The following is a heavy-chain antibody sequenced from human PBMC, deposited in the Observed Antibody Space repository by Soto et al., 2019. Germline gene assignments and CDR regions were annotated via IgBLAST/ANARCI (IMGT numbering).Heavy chain of an antibody. D-gene: IGHD2-15*01. CDR2: IIPIFGTA. CDR1: GGTFSSYA. CDR3: ARAGYCSGGSCYRAPSNYYYGMDV. J-gene: IGHJ6*02. Sequence: SVKVSCKDSGGTFSSYAISWVRQAPGQGLEWMGGIIPIFGTANYAQKFQGRVTITADESTSTAYTELSSLRSEDTAVYYCARAGYCSGGSCYRAPSNYYYGMDVWGQGTTVTVSS. V-gene: IGHV1-69*13.